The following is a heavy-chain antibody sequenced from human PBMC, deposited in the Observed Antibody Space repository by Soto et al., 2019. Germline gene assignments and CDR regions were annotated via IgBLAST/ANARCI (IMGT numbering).Heavy chain of an antibody. J-gene: IGHJ4*02. D-gene: IGHD1-26*01. V-gene: IGHV4-4*02. Sequence: ETLSRNGAVPVGSISRSNWWSCVCQPPGKGLEWIGEIYHSVSTNYNPSLKSRVTISVDKSKNQFSLKLSSVTAADAAVYYCARDVGQACEYWGQGTLVTLAS. CDR1: VGSISRSNW. CDR2: IYHSVST. CDR3: ARDVGQACEY.